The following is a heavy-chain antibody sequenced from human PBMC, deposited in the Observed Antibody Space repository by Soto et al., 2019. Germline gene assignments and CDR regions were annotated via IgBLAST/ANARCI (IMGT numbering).Heavy chain of an antibody. D-gene: IGHD3-22*01. CDR2: IGTAGDT. V-gene: IGHV3-13*04. CDR1: GFTFSSYD. CDR3: ARAIGPTLFDY. Sequence: RLSCSASGFTFSSYDMHWVRQGPGKGLEWVSAIGTAGDTNYAGSVKGRFTISRENAKNSLYLQMNRLRAGDTAIYFCARAIGPTLFDYWGQGTLATVS. J-gene: IGHJ4*02.